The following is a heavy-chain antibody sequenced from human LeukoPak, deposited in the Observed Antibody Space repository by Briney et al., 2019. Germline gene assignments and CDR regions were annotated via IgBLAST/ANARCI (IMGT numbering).Heavy chain of an antibody. J-gene: IGHJ3*02. CDR1: GFTFSSYS. CDR2: ISSSSSYI. CDR3: ARDWEDYGGIVDAFDI. D-gene: IGHD4-23*01. V-gene: IGHV3-21*01. Sequence: PGGSLRLSCAASGFTFSSYSMNWVRQAPGKGLEWVSSISSSSSYIYYADSVKGRFTISRDNAKNSLYLQMNSLRAEDTAVYYCARDWEDYGGIVDAFDIWGQGTMVTVSS.